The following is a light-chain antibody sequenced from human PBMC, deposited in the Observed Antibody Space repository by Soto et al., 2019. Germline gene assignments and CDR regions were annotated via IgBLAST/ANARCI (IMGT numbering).Light chain of an antibody. CDR2: GNS. CDR3: QSHDSSLSGSV. J-gene: IGLJ2*01. V-gene: IGLV1-40*01. Sequence: QSALTQPPSVSGAPGQRVTISCTGSSSNIGAGYDVHWYQHLPGTAPKLLIYGNSNRPSGVPDRFSGSKYGTSASLAITGLQAEDEADYYCQSHDSSLSGSVFGGGTKLTVL. CDR1: SSNIGAGYD.